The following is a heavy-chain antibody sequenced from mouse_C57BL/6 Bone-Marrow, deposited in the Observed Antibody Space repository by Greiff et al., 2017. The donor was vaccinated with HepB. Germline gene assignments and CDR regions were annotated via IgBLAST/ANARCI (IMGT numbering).Heavy chain of an antibody. CDR3: ARERAMN. V-gene: IGHV1-54*01. D-gene: IGHD2-3*01. CDR1: GYAFTNYL. Sequence: QVQLQQSGAELVRPGTSVKVSCKASGYAFTNYLIEWVKQRPGQGLEWIGVINPGSGSTNYNEKFKGKATLTADKSSSTAYMQLSSLTSEDSAVYFCARERAMNWGQGTLVTVSA. J-gene: IGHJ3*01. CDR2: INPGSGST.